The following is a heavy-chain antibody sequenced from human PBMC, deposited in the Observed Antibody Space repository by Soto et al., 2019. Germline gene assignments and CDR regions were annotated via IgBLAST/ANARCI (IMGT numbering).Heavy chain of an antibody. CDR3: AKQFYLLRTPRTTPPPQYFDY. D-gene: IGHD1-7*01. CDR2: ISGGGNT. Sequence: EVQLLESGGGLVQPGGSLRLSCASSGFMFNSYGMSWVRQAPEKGLEWVSSISGGGNTYYADFVKGRFTISRDISKNTLHLQMRSLRAEDTAVYFCAKQFYLLRTPRTTPPPQYFDYWGQGTLVTLSS. V-gene: IGHV3-23*01. CDR1: GFMFNSYG. J-gene: IGHJ4*02.